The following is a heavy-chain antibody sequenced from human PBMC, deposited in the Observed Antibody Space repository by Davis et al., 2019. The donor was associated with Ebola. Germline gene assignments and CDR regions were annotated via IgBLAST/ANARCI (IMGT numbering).Heavy chain of an antibody. J-gene: IGHJ4*02. CDR3: ARATGQDY. CDR1: GFTFSSYA. V-gene: IGHV3-30-3*01. CDR2: ISYDGSNK. Sequence: GESLKISCAASGFTFSSYAMHWVRQAPGKGLEWVAVISYDGSNKYYADSVKGRFTIFRDNSKNTLYLQMNSLRAEDTAVYYCARATGQDYWGQGTLVTVSS. D-gene: IGHD5-12*01.